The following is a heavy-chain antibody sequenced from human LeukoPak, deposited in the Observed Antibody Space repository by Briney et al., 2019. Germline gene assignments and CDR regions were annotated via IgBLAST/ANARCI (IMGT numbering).Heavy chain of an antibody. V-gene: IGHV1-18*01. Sequence: ASVKVSCKASGYTFTSYGISWVRQAPGQGLEWMGWISGYNGNTNYAQKLQGGVTMTTDTSTTTAYMELRSLRSDDTAVYYCARDVYRTYYYGSGIYSMDVWGKGTTVTVSS. D-gene: IGHD3-10*01. CDR2: ISGYNGNT. J-gene: IGHJ6*03. CDR1: GYTFTSYG. CDR3: ARDVYRTYYYGSGIYSMDV.